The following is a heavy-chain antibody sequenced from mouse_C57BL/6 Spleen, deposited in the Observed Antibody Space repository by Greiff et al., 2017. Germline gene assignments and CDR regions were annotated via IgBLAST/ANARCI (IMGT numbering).Heavy chain of an antibody. CDR3: ARSGYGSSGDYYAMDY. D-gene: IGHD1-1*01. V-gene: IGHV2-2*01. CDR2: IWSGGST. J-gene: IGHJ4*01. CDR1: GFSLTSYG. Sequence: QVQLQESGPGLVQPSQSLSITCTVSGFSLTSYGVHWVRQSPGKGLEWLGVIWSGGSTDYNAAFISRLSISKDNSKSQVFFKMNSLQADDTAIYYCARSGYGSSGDYYAMDYWGQGTSVTVSS.